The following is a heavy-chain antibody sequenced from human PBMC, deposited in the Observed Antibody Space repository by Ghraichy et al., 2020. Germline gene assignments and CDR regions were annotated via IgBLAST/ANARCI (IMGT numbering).Heavy chain of an antibody. Sequence: GVLNISCAASGFTVSSNYMGWVRQAPGKGLEWVSVLYSNSSAFYGDSVKGRFTVSRDNTKNTLDLQMNSLRAEDTAVYYCARGRGSTSFFDYWGQGTLVTVSS. CDR2: LYSNSSA. CDR1: GFTVSSNY. CDR3: ARGRGSTSFFDY. J-gene: IGHJ4*02. D-gene: IGHD2/OR15-2a*01. V-gene: IGHV3-53*01.